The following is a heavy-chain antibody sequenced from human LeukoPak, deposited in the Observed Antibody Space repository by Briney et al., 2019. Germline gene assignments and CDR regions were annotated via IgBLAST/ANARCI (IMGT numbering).Heavy chain of an antibody. D-gene: IGHD3-22*01. J-gene: IGHJ4*02. Sequence: PGGSQRLSCEASGFSVSNYYMVWVRQPPGKGVECISYIPNDDSVIYYADSVRGRLSVSRDSAKNSLSLQLNSLRAEDTAVYYCAREQWFRWEYWGQGILVTVSS. V-gene: IGHV3-11*01. CDR2: IPNDDSVI. CDR3: AREQWFRWEY. CDR1: GFSVSNYY.